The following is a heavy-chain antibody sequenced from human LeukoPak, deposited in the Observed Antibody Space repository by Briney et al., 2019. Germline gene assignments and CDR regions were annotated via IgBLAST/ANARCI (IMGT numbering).Heavy chain of an antibody. CDR2: INHSGST. Sequence: SETLSLTCAVYGGSFSGYYWSWIRQPPGKGLEWIGEINHSGSTNYNPSLKSRVTISVDTSKNQFSPKLSSVTAADTAVYYCAREAYYYDSSGYYSSSRYYYYGMDVWGQGTTVTVSS. D-gene: IGHD3-22*01. J-gene: IGHJ6*02. V-gene: IGHV4-34*01. CDR3: AREAYYYDSSGYYSSSRYYYYGMDV. CDR1: GGSFSGYY.